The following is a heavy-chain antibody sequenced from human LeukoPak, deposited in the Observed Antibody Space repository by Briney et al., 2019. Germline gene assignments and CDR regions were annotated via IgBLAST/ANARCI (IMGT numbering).Heavy chain of an antibody. D-gene: IGHD2-2*01. CDR2: IYYSGST. Sequence: SETLSLTCTVSGGSISSGGYYWSWLRQHPGKGLEWIGYIYYSGSTYYNPSLKSRVTISVDTSKNQFSLKLSSVTAADTAVYYCARDWWYCSSTSCDYGMDVWGKGTTVTVSS. CDR3: ARDWWYCSSTSCDYGMDV. CDR1: GGSISSGGYY. J-gene: IGHJ6*04. V-gene: IGHV4-31*03.